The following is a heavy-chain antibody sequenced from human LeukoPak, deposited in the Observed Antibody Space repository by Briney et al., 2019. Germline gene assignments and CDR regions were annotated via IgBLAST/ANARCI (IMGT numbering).Heavy chain of an antibody. CDR1: GSTFTNYD. J-gene: IGHJ6*02. CDR3: ARHGIVVPAAPYYYYGMDV. D-gene: IGHD2-2*01. Sequence: ASVKVSCKTSGSTFTNYDINWVRQATGQGLEWMGWMNPNSGNTGYAQKFQGRVTITRNTSISTAYMELSSLRSEDTAVYYCARHGIVVPAAPYYYYGMDVWGQGTTVTVSS. V-gene: IGHV1-8*03. CDR2: MNPNSGNT.